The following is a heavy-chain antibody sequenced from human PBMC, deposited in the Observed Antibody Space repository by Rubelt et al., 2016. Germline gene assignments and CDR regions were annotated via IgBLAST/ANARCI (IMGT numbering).Heavy chain of an antibody. Sequence: SRSAMHWVRQAPGKGLEWVAVISYDGSNKYYADSVKGRFTISRDKSKNTMYLQMNSLRAEDTAVYYCARVDSSGYFDYWGQGTLVTVSS. CDR1: SRSA. CDR2: ISYDGSNK. CDR3: ARVDSSGYFDY. V-gene: IGHV3-30*04. J-gene: IGHJ4*02. D-gene: IGHD6-19*01.